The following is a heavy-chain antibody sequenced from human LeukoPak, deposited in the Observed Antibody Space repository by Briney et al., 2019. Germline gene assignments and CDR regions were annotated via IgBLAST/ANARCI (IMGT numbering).Heavy chain of an antibody. CDR1: GFRVTDYS. CDR2: LGRSGEYK. V-gene: IGHV3-23*01. CDR3: VKDRPCEACMPMDA. J-gene: IGHJ6*01. Sequence: GGSLRLSCAASGFRVTDYSMSWVRQAPGKGLEWVAGLGRSGEYKYYADCVKGRFTISRDNCKDTVSLQMTRLRAEDSAIYFCVKDRPCEACMPMDAWGQGTTVTVSS. D-gene: IGHD2-2*01.